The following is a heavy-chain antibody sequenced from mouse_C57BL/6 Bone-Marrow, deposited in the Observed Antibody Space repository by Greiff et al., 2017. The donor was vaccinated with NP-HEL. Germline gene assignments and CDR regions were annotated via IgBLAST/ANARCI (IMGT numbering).Heavy chain of an antibody. V-gene: IGHV1-15*01. CDR1: GYTFTDYE. CDR2: IDPETGGT. D-gene: IGHD2-14*01. J-gene: IGHJ2*01. Sequence: QVQLKQSGAELVRPGASVTLSCKASGYTFTDYEMHWVKQTPVHGLEWIGAIDPETGGTAYNQKFKGKAILTADKSSSTAYMELRSLTSEDSAVYYCTRWVLYYFDYWGQGTTLTVSS. CDR3: TRWVLYYFDY.